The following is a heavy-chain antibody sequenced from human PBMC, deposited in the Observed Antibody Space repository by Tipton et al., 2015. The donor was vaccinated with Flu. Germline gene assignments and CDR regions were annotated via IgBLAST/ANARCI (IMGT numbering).Heavy chain of an antibody. Sequence: SLRLSCAASGFSFSGYWMHWVRQAPGKGLAWVANIKQDGSEKSYVDSAKGRFTISRDNSKNSLYLQMNSLRAEDTAVYYCARERSNYGGYPRGYLDYWGQGVLVTVSS. CDR2: IKQDGSEK. J-gene: IGHJ4*02. V-gene: IGHV3-7*01. CDR3: ARERSNYGGYPRGYLDY. CDR1: GFSFSGYW. D-gene: IGHD3-16*01.